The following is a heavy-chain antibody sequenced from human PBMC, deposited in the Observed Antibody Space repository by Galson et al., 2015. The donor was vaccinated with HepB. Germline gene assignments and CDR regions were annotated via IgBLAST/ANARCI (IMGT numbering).Heavy chain of an antibody. D-gene: IGHD1-26*01. J-gene: IGHJ3*02. Sequence: SLRLSCAASGFTFSSYWMSWVRQAPGKGLEWVANIKQDGSEKYYVDSVKGRFTISRDNAKNSLYLQMNSLRAEDTAVYYCASRELLPSDAFDIWGQGTMVTVSS. CDR3: ASRELLPSDAFDI. V-gene: IGHV3-7*01. CDR2: IKQDGSEK. CDR1: GFTFSSYW.